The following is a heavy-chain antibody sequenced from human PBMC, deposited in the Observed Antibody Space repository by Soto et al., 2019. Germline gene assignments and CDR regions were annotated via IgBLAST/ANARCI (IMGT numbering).Heavy chain of an antibody. Sequence: GGSLRLSCAASGFTFSSYGMHWVRQAPGKGLEWVAVIWYDRSNKYYADSVKGRFTISRDNSKNTLYLQMNSLRAEDTAVYYCARWRYDILTGYPPFDYWGQGTLVTVSS. CDR1: GFTFSSYG. V-gene: IGHV3-33*01. CDR3: ARWRYDILTGYPPFDY. CDR2: IWYDRSNK. J-gene: IGHJ4*02. D-gene: IGHD3-9*01.